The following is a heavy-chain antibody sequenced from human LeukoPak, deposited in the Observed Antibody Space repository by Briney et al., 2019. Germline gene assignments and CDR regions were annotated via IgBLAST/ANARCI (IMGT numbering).Heavy chain of an antibody. Sequence: SETLSLTCAVYGGSFSGYYWSWIRQPPGKGLEWIGEINHSGSTNYNPSLKSRVTISVDTSKNQFYLKLSSVTAADTAVYYCARYYGSGSYYRAHYFDYWGQGTLVTVSS. CDR3: ARYYGSGSYYRAHYFDY. J-gene: IGHJ4*02. CDR2: INHSGST. CDR1: GGSFSGYY. D-gene: IGHD3-10*01. V-gene: IGHV4-34*10.